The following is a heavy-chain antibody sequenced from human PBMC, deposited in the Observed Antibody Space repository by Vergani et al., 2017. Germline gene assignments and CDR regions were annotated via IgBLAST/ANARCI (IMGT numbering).Heavy chain of an antibody. CDR1: GRSISSGDYY. CDR2: IYYSGST. J-gene: IGHJ4*02. V-gene: IGHV4-30-4*08. D-gene: IGHD3-22*01. Sequence: QVQLQESGPGLVKPSQTLSLTCTVSGRSISSGDYYWSWIRQPPGKGLEWIGYIYYSGSTYSNPSLKSRVTISVDTSKNQFSLKLSSVTAADTAVYYCASYPTEKAYYYDSSGYPPDYWGQGTLVTVSS. CDR3: ASYPTEKAYYYDSSGYPPDY.